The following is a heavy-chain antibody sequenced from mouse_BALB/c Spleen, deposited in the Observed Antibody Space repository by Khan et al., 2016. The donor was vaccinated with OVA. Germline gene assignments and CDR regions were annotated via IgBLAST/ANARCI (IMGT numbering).Heavy chain of an antibody. CDR1: GDSITSGF. CDR3: ARSTYKYAFAY. Sequence: EVQLVETGPSLVQPSQTLSLTCSVTGDSITSGFWSWVRKFPGNKLEYMGYMIYSGYTYYNPSLKGRFSITRHTSKNQYYLQLNSVTTEDTATYYCARSTYKYAFAYWGQGALVTVSA. CDR2: MIYSGYT. J-gene: IGHJ3*01. D-gene: IGHD1-3*01. V-gene: IGHV3-8*02.